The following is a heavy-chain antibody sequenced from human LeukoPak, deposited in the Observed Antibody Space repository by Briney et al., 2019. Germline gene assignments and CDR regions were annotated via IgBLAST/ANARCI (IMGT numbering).Heavy chain of an antibody. V-gene: IGHV3-23*01. J-gene: IGHJ4*02. CDR3: ASGILEWLSTDY. CDR2: ISGSGGST. Sequence: GGSLRLSCAASGFTFSSYAMSWVRQAPGKGLEWVSAISGSGGSTYYADSVKGRFTISRDNSKNTLYLQMNSLRAEDTAVYYCASGILEWLSTDYWGQGTLVTVSS. CDR1: GFTFSSYA. D-gene: IGHD3-3*01.